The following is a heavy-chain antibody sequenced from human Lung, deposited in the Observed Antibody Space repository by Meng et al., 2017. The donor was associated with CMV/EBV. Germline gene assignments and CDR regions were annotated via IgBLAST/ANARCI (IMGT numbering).Heavy chain of an antibody. D-gene: IGHD1-26*01. J-gene: IGHJ6*02. V-gene: IGHV3-21*01. CDR1: GFTFNKYS. CDR3: ARDDELQYGIDV. CDR2: ISSASRSSTTSSNFI. Sequence: GESLKISCAASGFTFNKYSFHWVRQAPGKGLEWVSFISSASRSSTTSSNFIHYGDSVKGRFTISRDNAKNSVYLQMNSLRVDDTAVYYCARDDELQYGIDVWGQGTTVTVS.